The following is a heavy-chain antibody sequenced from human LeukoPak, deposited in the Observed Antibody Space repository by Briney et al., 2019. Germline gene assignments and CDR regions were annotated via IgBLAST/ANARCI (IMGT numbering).Heavy chain of an antibody. J-gene: IGHJ6*02. Sequence: ASVTVSCKASGYTFTSYYMHWVRQAPGQGLEWMGIINPSGGSTSYAQKFQDRVTMTRDTSTSTVYMELSSLRSEDTAVYYCARDATSMGGMDVWGQGTTVTVSS. D-gene: IGHD3-16*01. CDR3: ARDATSMGGMDV. V-gene: IGHV1-46*01. CDR2: INPSGGST. CDR1: GYTFTSYY.